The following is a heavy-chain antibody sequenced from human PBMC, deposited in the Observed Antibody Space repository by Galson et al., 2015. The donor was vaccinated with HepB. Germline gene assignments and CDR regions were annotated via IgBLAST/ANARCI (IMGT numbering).Heavy chain of an antibody. V-gene: IGHV3-7*03. J-gene: IGHJ2*01. CDR1: GFTFNSYS. D-gene: IGHD3-10*01. CDR3: ARAAPGSWFFDL. CDR2: IKQDGSDK. Sequence: SLRLSCAVSGFTFNSYSMAWVRQPPGKGLEWVASIKQDGSDKYYVDSVRGRFVILRENTKNSLYLQLNNLRADDTAVYYCARAAPGSWFFDLWVRGTPVTVSS.